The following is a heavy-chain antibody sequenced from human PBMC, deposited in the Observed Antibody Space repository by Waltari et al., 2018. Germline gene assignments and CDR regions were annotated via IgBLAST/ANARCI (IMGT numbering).Heavy chain of an antibody. Sequence: QVQLQQWGAGLLKPSETLSLTCAVYGGSFSGYYWSWIRQPPGKGLEWIGEINHSGSTNYNPSLKSRVTISVDTSKIQFSLKLSSVTAADTAVYYCARGGYYYGSGSFDYWGQGTLVTVSS. D-gene: IGHD3-10*01. V-gene: IGHV4-34*01. CDR3: ARGGYYYGSGSFDY. CDR1: GGSFSGYY. CDR2: INHSGST. J-gene: IGHJ4*02.